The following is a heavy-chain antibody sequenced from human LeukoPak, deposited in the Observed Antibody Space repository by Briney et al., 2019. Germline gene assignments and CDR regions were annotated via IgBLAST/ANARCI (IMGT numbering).Heavy chain of an antibody. Sequence: GGSLRLSCAASGFSISSYEMNWVRQAPGKGLELVSHISSSGSTIWYADSVKGRFTISRDNAKNSLYLQMNSLRAEDTAVYYCARVELAPYYYYMDVWGKGTTVTVSS. J-gene: IGHJ6*03. CDR3: ARVELAPYYYYMDV. CDR1: GFSISSYE. D-gene: IGHD1-7*01. V-gene: IGHV3-48*03. CDR2: ISSSGSTI.